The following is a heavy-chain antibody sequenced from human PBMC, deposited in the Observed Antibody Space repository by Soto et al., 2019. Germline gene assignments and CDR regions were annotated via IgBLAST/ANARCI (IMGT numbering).Heavy chain of an antibody. CDR3: ARAPILVGVTIYENYLDY. D-gene: IGHD3-3*01. Sequence: GASVKVSCKVSGYTLTELSMHWVRQAPGKGLEWMGRFDPEEGKTVYAQKFQGRVTIIADESTSTAYMELTNLRSEDTAVYYCARAPILVGVTIYENYLDYWGQGTLVTVSS. J-gene: IGHJ4*02. CDR2: FDPEEGKT. V-gene: IGHV1-24*01. CDR1: GYTLTELS.